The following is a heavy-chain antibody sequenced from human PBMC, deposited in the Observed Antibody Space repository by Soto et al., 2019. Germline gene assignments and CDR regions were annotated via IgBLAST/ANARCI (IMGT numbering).Heavy chain of an antibody. J-gene: IGHJ5*02. CDR2: IDYSGST. CDR3: ARDGLGYCSGGSCSAYNWFDP. CDR1: GGSISSYY. Sequence: QVQLQESGPGLVKPSETLSLTCTVSGGSISSYYCSWIRQPPGKGLEGLGYIDYSGSTNYNPSLKSRVTISVDTSKNQFSLRLSAVTAADTAVYYCARDGLGYCSGGSCSAYNWFDPWGQGTLVTVSS. D-gene: IGHD2-15*01. V-gene: IGHV4-59*01.